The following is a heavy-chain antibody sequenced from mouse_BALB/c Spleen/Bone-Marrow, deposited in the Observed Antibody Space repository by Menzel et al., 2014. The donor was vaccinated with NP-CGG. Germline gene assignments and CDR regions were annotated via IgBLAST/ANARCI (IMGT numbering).Heavy chain of an antibody. J-gene: IGHJ1*01. Sequence: EVQLQQSGPELVKPGASVKISCKASGSSFTGYYMHWEKHSHVKRLEWIGRINPYNGATSYNQNFKDQASLTADKSSTAAYMELRSLTSEHSAVYYCAIGDGNYVYCYFDFWGAGTTVTVSS. D-gene: IGHD2-1*01. CDR3: AIGDGNYVYCYFDF. V-gene: IGHV1-31*01. CDR2: INPYNGAT. CDR1: GSSFTGYY.